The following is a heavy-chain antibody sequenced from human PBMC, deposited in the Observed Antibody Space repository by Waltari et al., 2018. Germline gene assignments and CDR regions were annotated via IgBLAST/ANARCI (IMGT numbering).Heavy chain of an antibody. Sequence: QVQLVQSGAELRKPGASVKVSCKASGYAFTDYDINWVRQATGQGLQWMGWMNPYNDNTGYSQNFQGRVAMTANTSISTVYMELSSLRPEDTAIYYCAKDRSSLTTGLSGMDVWGLGTTVTVS. CDR3: AKDRSSLTTGLSGMDV. CDR2: MNPYNDNT. D-gene: IGHD4-4*01. V-gene: IGHV1-8*01. CDR1: GYAFTDYD. J-gene: IGHJ6*02.